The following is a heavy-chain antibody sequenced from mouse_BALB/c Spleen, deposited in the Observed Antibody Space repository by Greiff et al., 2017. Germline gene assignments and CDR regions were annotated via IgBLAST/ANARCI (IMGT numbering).Heavy chain of an antibody. J-gene: IGHJ1*01. CDR1: GFTFSSYA. CDR3: ARGPYYYGSSPWYFDV. CDR2: ISSGGSYT. Sequence: VQLKQSGGGLVKPGGSLKLSCAASGFTFSSYAMSWVRQSPEKRLEWVAEISSGGSYTYYPDTVTGRFTISRDNAKNTLYLEMSSLRSEDTAMYYCARGPYYYGSSPWYFDVWGAGTTVTVSS. V-gene: IGHV5-9-4*01. D-gene: IGHD1-1*01.